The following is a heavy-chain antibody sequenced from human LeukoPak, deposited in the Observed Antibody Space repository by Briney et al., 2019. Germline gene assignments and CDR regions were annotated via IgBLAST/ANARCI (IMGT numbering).Heavy chain of an antibody. D-gene: IGHD3-22*01. V-gene: IGHV1-2*02. CDR1: GYTFTGYY. Sequence: GASVKVSCKASGYTFTGYYMHWVRQAPGQGLEWMGWINPNSGGTNYAQKFQGRVTMTRDTSISTAYMELSRLRSDDTAVYYCARGRDSSGSIAAAFDIWGQGTMVTVSS. CDR3: ARGRDSSGSIAAAFDI. CDR2: INPNSGGT. J-gene: IGHJ3*02.